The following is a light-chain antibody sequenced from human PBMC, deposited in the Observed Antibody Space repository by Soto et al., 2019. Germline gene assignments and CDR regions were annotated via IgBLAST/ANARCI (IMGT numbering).Light chain of an antibody. V-gene: IGLV3-21*02. CDR3: QVWDSSPARVAV. CDR2: DDY. CDR1: NFGDKS. J-gene: IGLJ2*01. Sequence: SYELNQPPSVSVAPGQPARITCGGDNFGDKSVHWYQPKPGQAPVMVVYDDYDRPSGIPERFSGSKSGNTATLTISGVEAGDEADYYCQVWDSSPARVAVFGGGPKLTVL.